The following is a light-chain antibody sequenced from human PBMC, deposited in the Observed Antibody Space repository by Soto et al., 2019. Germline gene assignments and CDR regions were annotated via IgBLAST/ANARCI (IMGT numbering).Light chain of an antibody. CDR3: ASYTGISSLGV. V-gene: IGLV2-14*03. CDR2: EVN. CDR1: GSDIGSYKY. J-gene: IGLJ1*01. Sequence: QSVLTQPASVSGSPGHSITISCTGTGSDIGSYKYVSWYQQHPGKAPKLFIFEVNNLPSGVSDRFSGSKSGKTASLIISGLQAEDEADYYCASYTGISSLGVFGTGTKVTVL.